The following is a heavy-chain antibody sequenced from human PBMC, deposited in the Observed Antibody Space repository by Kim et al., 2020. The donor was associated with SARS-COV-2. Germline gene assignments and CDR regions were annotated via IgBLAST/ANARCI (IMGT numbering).Heavy chain of an antibody. CDR1: GGSISSYY. J-gene: IGHJ4*02. V-gene: IGHV4-59*01. Sequence: SETLSLTCTVSGGSISSYYWSWIQQLPGKGLEWIGYIYYSGSTNYNPSLKSRVTISVDTSKNQFSLKLSSVTAADTAVYYCARGSTIFGVVIRPFDYWGQGTLVTVSS. CDR2: IYYSGST. CDR3: ARGSTIFGVVIRPFDY. D-gene: IGHD3-3*01.